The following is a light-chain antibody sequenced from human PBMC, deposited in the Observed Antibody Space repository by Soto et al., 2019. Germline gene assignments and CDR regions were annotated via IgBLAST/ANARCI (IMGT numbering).Light chain of an antibody. CDR3: LQHSSYPFT. Sequence: DIQLPQSPSFLTPSIGDIVTITCRASQGIRDDLSWCQQKPGKAPERLIYRASFLQAGVPSRFSGSGSGTEFTLTIISLQPEDVVTYYCLQHSSYPFTSGPGTEVHVK. CDR2: RAS. V-gene: IGKV1-17*01. J-gene: IGKJ3*01. CDR1: QGIRDD.